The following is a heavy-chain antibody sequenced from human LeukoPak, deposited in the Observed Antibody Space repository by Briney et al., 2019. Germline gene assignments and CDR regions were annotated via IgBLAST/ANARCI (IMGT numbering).Heavy chain of an antibody. CDR1: GDTLTSYD. V-gene: IGHV1-8*01. CDR3: ALGPHYYDSSGYYHDY. Sequence: GASVKVSCKASGDTLTSYDINWVRQATGQGLEWMGWMNPNSGNTGYAQKFQGRVTMTRNTSISTAYMELSSLRSEDTAVYYCALGPHYYDSSGYYHDYWGQGTLVTVSS. D-gene: IGHD3-22*01. CDR2: MNPNSGNT. J-gene: IGHJ4*02.